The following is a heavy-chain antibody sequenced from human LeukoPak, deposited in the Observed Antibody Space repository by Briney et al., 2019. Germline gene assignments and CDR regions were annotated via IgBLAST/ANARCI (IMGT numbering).Heavy chain of an antibody. V-gene: IGHV3-21*01. CDR1: GFTFSTYN. D-gene: IGHD3-3*01. Sequence: GGSLRLSCAASGFTFSTYNMYWVRQAPGKGLQWVSSIGTSSSYIFYADSVKGRFTISRDNAKNSLYLQMNSLRAEDTAVYYCAREYTIGAHDYWGQGTLVTVSS. J-gene: IGHJ4*02. CDR2: IGTSSSYI. CDR3: AREYTIGAHDY.